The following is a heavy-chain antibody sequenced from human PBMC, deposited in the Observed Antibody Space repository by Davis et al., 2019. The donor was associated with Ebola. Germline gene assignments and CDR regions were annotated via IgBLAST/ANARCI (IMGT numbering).Heavy chain of an antibody. CDR1: GGFISSGCYY. J-gene: IGHJ4*02. Sequence: PSETLSLTCTVSGGFISSGCYYWSWIRQHPGKGLEWIGYIYYSGSTYYNPSLNSRVTISVDTSKNQFSLKLSSVTAAGKAVYYCARSYYGDYSMDYLCQGTLFTVSS. D-gene: IGHD4-17*01. CDR2: IYYSGST. V-gene: IGHV4-31*03. CDR3: ARSYYGDYSMDY.